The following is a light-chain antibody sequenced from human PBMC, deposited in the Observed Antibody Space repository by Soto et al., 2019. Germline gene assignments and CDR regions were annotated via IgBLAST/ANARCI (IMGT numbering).Light chain of an antibody. Sequence: QSVLTQPPSASGTPGQMVTISCSGSSSNIGTNYIYWYQHLPGVAPKLLIYTSDQRPSGVPDRFSGSKSGTSASLAISGLRSEDEADYYCAAWDDSLSGPNWIFGGGTKLTVL. CDR2: TSD. J-gene: IGLJ3*02. CDR1: SSNIGTNY. V-gene: IGLV1-47*01. CDR3: AAWDDSLSGPNWI.